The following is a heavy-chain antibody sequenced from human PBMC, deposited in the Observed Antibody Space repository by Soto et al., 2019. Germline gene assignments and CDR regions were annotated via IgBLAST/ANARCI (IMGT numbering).Heavy chain of an antibody. V-gene: IGHV3-30*03. CDR1: GFTFSSFG. J-gene: IGHJ4*02. CDR3: ATERSVVATTPDFDY. D-gene: IGHD5-12*01. Sequence: QVQLVESGGGVVQPGRSLRLSCAASGFTFSSFGMHWVRQAPGKGLEWVAVASYDGSYKYYADSVKGRFTISRDNSXXTLYLQMNGLRAEDTAVYYCATERSVVATTPDFDYWGQGTLVTVSS. CDR2: ASYDGSYK.